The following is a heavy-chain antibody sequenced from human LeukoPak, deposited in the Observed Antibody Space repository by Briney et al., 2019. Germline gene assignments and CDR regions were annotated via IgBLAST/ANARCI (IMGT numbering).Heavy chain of an antibody. CDR3: AKSGLNRFDY. Sequence: PGGSLRLSCAASGFTVSSKYMTWVRQAPGKGLEWVSSISSSSSYIYYADSVKGRFTISRDNAKNSLYLQMNSLRAEDTAVYYCAKSGLNRFDYWGQGTLVTVSS. J-gene: IGHJ4*02. V-gene: IGHV3-21*04. CDR2: ISSSSSYI. D-gene: IGHD2-15*01. CDR1: GFTVSSKY.